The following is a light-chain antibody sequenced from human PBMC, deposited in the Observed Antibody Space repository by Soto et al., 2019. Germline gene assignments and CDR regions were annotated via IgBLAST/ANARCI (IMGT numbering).Light chain of an antibody. CDR2: EVS. CDR1: SRDVGGYNF. V-gene: IGLV2-14*01. Sequence: QSVLTQPASVSGSPGQSITISCTGTSRDVGGYNFVSWYQQHPGKAPRLIIYEVSSRPSGVSYRFSGSKSGNTASLTISGLQAEDEADYYCSSYTLRNTLVLFGGGTKVTVL. CDR3: SSYTLRNTLVL. J-gene: IGLJ3*02.